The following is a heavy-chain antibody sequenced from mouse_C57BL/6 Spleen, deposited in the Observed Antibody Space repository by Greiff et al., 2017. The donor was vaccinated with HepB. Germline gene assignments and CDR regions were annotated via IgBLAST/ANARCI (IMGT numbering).Heavy chain of an antibody. Sequence: EVKLMESGGGLVKPGGSLKLSCAASGFTFSDYGMHWVRQAPEKGLEWVAYISSGSSTIYYADTVKGRFTISRDNAKNTLFLQMTSLRSEDTAMYYCAKDLMVTTFAYWGQGTLVTVSA. J-gene: IGHJ3*01. CDR1: GFTFSDYG. V-gene: IGHV5-17*01. CDR3: AKDLMVTTFAY. D-gene: IGHD2-3*01. CDR2: ISSGSSTI.